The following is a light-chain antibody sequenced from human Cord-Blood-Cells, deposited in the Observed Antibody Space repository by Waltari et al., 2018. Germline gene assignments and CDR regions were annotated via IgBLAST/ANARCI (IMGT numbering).Light chain of an antibody. V-gene: IGLV3-1*01. J-gene: IGLJ3*02. CDR2: QDS. Sequence: SYELTQPPSVSVSPGQTASIPCSGDKLGDKYACWYQQKPGQSPVLVIKQDSKRPAGIPERFSGSNSGNTATLTISGTQAMDEADYYCQAWDSSTWVFGGGTKLTVL. CDR1: KLGDKY. CDR3: QAWDSSTWV.